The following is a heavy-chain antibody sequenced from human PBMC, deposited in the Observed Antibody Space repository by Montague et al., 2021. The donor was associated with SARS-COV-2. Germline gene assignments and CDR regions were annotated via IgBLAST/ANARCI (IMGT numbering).Heavy chain of an antibody. J-gene: IGHJ4*02. Sequence: SESRSLIYAVYGGSFNDYNWSWIRQPPGKGLEWIGEINHGGSTNYSPSLKSRVPISVDPSKNQFSLKLKSVTAADTAKYYCARGHQGITMLVVVMIGAEYYFDHRGQGSLVTVSS. CDR3: ARGHQGITMLVVVMIGAEYYFDH. V-gene: IGHV4-34*01. CDR1: GGSFNDYN. CDR2: INHGGST. D-gene: IGHD3-22*01.